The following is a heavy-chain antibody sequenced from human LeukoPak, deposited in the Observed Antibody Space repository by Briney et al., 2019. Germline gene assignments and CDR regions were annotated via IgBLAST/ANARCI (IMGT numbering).Heavy chain of an antibody. V-gene: IGHV4-39*07. CDR3: ATVEMATKLGIFGV. CDR1: GGSISSSSYY. CDR2: IYYSGST. Sequence: PSETLSLTCTVSGGSISSSSYYWGWIRQPPGKGLEWIGSIYYSGSTYYNPSLKSRVTISVDTSKNQFSLKLSSVTAADTAVYYCATVEMATKLGIFGVWSQGTLVTVSS. J-gene: IGHJ4*02. D-gene: IGHD5-24*01.